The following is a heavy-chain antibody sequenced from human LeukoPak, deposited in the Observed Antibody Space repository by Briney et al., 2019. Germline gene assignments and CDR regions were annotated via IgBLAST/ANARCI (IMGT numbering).Heavy chain of an antibody. CDR3: ARDYYDSSGYDNPNDY. J-gene: IGHJ4*02. V-gene: IGHV1-46*01. CDR1: GYTFTSYY. D-gene: IGHD3-22*01. Sequence: EASVRVSCKASGYTFTSYYMHWVRQAPRQGLEWMGIINPSGGSTSYAQKFQGRVTMTRDMSTSTVYMELSSLRSEDTAVYYCARDYYDSSGYDNPNDYWGQGTLVTVSS. CDR2: INPSGGST.